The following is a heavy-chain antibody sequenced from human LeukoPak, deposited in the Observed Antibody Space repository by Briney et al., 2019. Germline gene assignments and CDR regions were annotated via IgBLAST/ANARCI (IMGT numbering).Heavy chain of an antibody. J-gene: IGHJ4*02. CDR2: ITGSGVST. V-gene: IGHV3-23*01. D-gene: IGHD2-15*01. CDR1: GFTFSTYG. Sequence: PGGSLRLSCAASGFTFSTYGMTSVRQAAGKGLEWVSSITGSGVSTYYADSIMGRFTITRDNSNNMLYLQMNSLRAEDTAVYYCARATKLLGYCSGGSSPTTPNYYFDYWGQGTLVTVSS. CDR3: ARATKLLGYCSGGSSPTTPNYYFDY.